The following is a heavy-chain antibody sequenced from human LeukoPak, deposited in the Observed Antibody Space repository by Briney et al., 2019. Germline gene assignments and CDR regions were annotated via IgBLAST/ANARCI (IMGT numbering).Heavy chain of an antibody. Sequence: PSGTLSLTCSVSHDSFTSYYWNWIRQPPGKGLEWLGYIYSSGNTDYNPALKSRVTMSMDTSRNQFSLKLRSVTAADTAIYYCARDECIAAQFDFWGQGMLVTVSS. CDR3: ARDECIAAQFDF. CDR1: HDSFTSYY. J-gene: IGHJ4*02. D-gene: IGHD6-6*01. CDR2: IYSSGNT. V-gene: IGHV4-59*01.